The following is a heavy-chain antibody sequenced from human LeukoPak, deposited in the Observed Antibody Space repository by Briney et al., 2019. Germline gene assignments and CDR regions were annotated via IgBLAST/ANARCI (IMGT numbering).Heavy chain of an antibody. CDR1: GGTFSSYA. D-gene: IGHD3-10*01. Sequence: SVKVSCKASGGTFSSYAISWVRQAPGQGLEWMGGIIPIFGTANYAQKFQGRVTITADESTSTAYMELSSLRSEDTAVYYCARCSYGFAPGYYYGMDVWGQGTTVTVSS. CDR2: IIPIFGTA. CDR3: ARCSYGFAPGYYYGMDV. J-gene: IGHJ6*02. V-gene: IGHV1-69*13.